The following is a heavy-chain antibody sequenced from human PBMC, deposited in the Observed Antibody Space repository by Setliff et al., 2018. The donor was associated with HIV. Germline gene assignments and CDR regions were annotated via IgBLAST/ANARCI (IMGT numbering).Heavy chain of an antibody. CDR2: ISDSGGST. CDR3: ARRGRTGNSYVLNWFDP. J-gene: IGHJ5*02. D-gene: IGHD5-18*01. Sequence: PGGSLRLSCAASGFTFSSYMMNWVRQAPGKGLEWVSGISDSGGSTYYAESVKGRFTISRDNSKNTLYLQMNSLRAEDTAVYYCARRGRTGNSYVLNWFDPWGQGTLVTVSS. CDR1: GFTFSSYM. V-gene: IGHV3-23*01.